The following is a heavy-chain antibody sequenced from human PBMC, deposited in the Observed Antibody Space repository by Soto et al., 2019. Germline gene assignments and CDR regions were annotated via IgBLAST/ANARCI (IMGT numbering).Heavy chain of an antibody. CDR3: AKTAVGVNWNEDHALDV. V-gene: IGHV3-23*01. Sequence: EVQLLESGGGLVQPGGSLRISCAGSGFTFYSYAMSWVRQAPGKGLEWVSDISGSGGSRDYAASVKGRFTISRDNSKNTLYLTMNSLRVEDTAVYFCAKTAVGVNWNEDHALDVWGQGTMVTVSS. J-gene: IGHJ3*01. CDR2: ISGSGGSR. D-gene: IGHD1-1*01. CDR1: GFTFYSYA.